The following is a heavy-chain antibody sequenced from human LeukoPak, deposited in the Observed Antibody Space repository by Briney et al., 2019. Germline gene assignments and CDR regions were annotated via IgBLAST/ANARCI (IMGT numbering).Heavy chain of an antibody. Sequence: SVKVSCKASGGTFSSYTISWVRQVPGQGLEWMGRIIPILGLANYAQKFQGRVTITADKSTSTAYMELSSLRSEDTAVYYCARDLSWVAGILDYWGQGTLVTVSS. CDR2: IIPILGLA. D-gene: IGHD6-19*01. CDR1: GGTFSSYT. J-gene: IGHJ4*02. V-gene: IGHV1-69*04. CDR3: ARDLSWVAGILDY.